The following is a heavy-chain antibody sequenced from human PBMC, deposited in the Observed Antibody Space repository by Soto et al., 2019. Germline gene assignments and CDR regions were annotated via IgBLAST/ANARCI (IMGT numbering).Heavy chain of an antibody. CDR1: GASSTHYY. CDR2: VFYSGSS. Sequence: VQLQESGPGLVKPSETVSLICSVSGASSTHYYWSWLRQPPGKGLEWVGYVFYSGSSDFDPALKGRVTGPADTYNNPVYLKLTSVTAADTAVYYCARDRRTDGGGGMGPPTENWFDPWGQVTLFTVSS. D-gene: IGHD1-26*01. CDR3: ARDRRTDGGGGMGPPTENWFDP. V-gene: IGHV4-59*01. J-gene: IGHJ5*02.